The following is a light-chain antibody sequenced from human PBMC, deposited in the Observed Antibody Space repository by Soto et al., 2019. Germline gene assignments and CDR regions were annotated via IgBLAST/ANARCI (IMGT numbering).Light chain of an antibody. CDR1: SSDVGGYNY. V-gene: IGLV2-14*01. Sequence: QSALTQPASVSGSPGQSITISCTGTSSDVGGYNYVSWYQQHPGKAPKLMIYDVSNRPSGVSNRFSGSKSGNTASLTISGLPGEDEADYYCSSYTISSPHVVFGGGTKLTVL. CDR3: SSYTISSPHVV. J-gene: IGLJ2*01. CDR2: DVS.